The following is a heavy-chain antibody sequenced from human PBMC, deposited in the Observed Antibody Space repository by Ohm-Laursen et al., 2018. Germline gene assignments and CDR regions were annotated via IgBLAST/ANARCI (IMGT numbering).Heavy chain of an antibody. J-gene: IGHJ4*02. CDR1: GFTFSSYG. D-gene: IGHD4-17*01. CDR2: ISCDGSNK. CDR3: ARDHGDYANY. V-gene: IGHV3-30*03. Sequence: SLRLSCTASGFTFSSYGMHWVRQAPGKGLEWVEVISCDGSNKYYADSVKGRFTISRDNSKNTLYLQMNSLRAEDTAVYYCARDHGDYANYWGQGTLVTVSS.